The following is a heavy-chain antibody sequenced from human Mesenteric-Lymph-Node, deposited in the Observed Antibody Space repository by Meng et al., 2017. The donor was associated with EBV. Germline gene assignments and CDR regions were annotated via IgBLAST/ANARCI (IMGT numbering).Heavy chain of an antibody. CDR1: GYTFTSYY. D-gene: IGHD5-12*01. J-gene: IGHJ4*02. CDR2: INPSGGSP. V-gene: IGHV1-46*01. CDR3: ARCVVATWSCDY. Sequence: QVELVQSGVWVKKPGASVKVSCKASGYTFTSYYVPWVRQAPGQGLEWMGIINPSGGSPTYAQKFQGRVTMTRDTTTSTVYMDLSSLRSDDTAVYYCARCVVATWSCDYWGQGTLVTVSS.